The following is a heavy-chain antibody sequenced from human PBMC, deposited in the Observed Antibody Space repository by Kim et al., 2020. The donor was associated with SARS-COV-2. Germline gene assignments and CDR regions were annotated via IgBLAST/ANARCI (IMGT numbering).Heavy chain of an antibody. CDR1: GFTFSSYS. CDR2: ISSSSSYI. J-gene: IGHJ6*03. D-gene: IGHD5-12*01. Sequence: GGSLRLSCAASGFTFSSYSMNWVRQAPGKGLEWVSSISSSSSYIYYADSVKGRFTISRDNAKNSLYLQMNSLRAEDTAVYYCARVVEGYDSRGFFYYYYSYMDVWGKGTTVTVSS. CDR3: ARVVEGYDSRGFFYYYYSYMDV. V-gene: IGHV3-21*01.